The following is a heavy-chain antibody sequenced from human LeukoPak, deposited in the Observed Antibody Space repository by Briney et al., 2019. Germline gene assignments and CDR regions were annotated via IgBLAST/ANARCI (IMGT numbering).Heavy chain of an antibody. CDR3: ARQRCSSTSCARPSYMDV. Sequence: SETLSLTCTVSGGSISSSSYYWGWIRQPPGKGLEWIGSIYYSGSTYYNPSLKSRVTISVDTSKNQFSLKLSSVTAADTAVCYCARQRCSSTSCARPSYMDVWGQGTTVTVSS. J-gene: IGHJ6*02. CDR2: IYYSGST. D-gene: IGHD2-2*01. CDR1: GGSISSSSYY. V-gene: IGHV4-39*01.